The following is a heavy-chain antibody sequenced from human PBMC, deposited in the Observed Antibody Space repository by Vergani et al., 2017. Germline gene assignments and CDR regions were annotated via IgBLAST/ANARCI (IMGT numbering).Heavy chain of an antibody. CDR1: GGTFSSYA. D-gene: IGHD3-22*01. CDR2: IIPIFGTA. J-gene: IGHJ4*02. Sequence: QVQLVQSRAEVKKPGSSVKVSCKASGGTFSSYAISWVRQAPGQGLEWVGGIIPIFGTANYAQKFQGRVTITADESTSTAYMELSSLRSEDTAVYYCARQTTYYYDSSGEGTFDDWGQACLVTVSS. CDR3: ARQTTYYYDSSGEGTFDD. V-gene: IGHV1-69*12.